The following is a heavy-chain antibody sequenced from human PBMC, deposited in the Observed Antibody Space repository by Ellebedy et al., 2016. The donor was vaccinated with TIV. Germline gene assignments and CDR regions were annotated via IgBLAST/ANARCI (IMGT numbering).Heavy chain of an antibody. J-gene: IGHJ6*02. CDR3: ARGRGTMVRGVMKYYYYYGMDV. V-gene: IGHV4-34*01. CDR1: GGSFSSYY. CDR2: INHSGST. D-gene: IGHD3-10*01. Sequence: MPSETLSLTCAVYGGSFSSYYWSWIRQPPGKGLEWIGEINHSGSTNYNPSLKSRVTISVDTSKNQFSLKLSSVTAADTAVYYCARGRGTMVRGVMKYYYYYGMDVWGQGTTVTVSS.